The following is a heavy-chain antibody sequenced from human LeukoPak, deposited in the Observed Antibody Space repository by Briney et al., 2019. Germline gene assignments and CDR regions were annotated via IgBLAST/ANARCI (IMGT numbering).Heavy chain of an antibody. V-gene: IGHV1-8*01. D-gene: IGHD3-10*01. Sequence: ASVKVSCKAPGYTFTSYDINWVRQATGQGLEWMGWMNPNSGNTGYAQKFQGRVTMTRNTSISTAYMELSSLRSEDTAVYYCARGLRLLWFGESSAGYWGQGTLVTVSS. CDR3: ARGLRLLWFGESSAGY. CDR2: MNPNSGNT. CDR1: GYTFTSYD. J-gene: IGHJ4*02.